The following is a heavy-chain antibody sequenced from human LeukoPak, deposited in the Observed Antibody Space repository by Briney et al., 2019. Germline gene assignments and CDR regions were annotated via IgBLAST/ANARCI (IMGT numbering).Heavy chain of an antibody. Sequence: ASVNVSCKASGYTFTSYGISWVRQAPGQGLEWMGWISAYNGNINYAQKLQGRVTMTTDTSTSTAYMELRSLRSDDTAVYYCARAGHTGPYSSLDYWGQGTLVTVSS. CDR2: ISAYNGNI. J-gene: IGHJ4*02. V-gene: IGHV1-18*01. CDR1: GYTFTSYG. D-gene: IGHD2-21*01. CDR3: ARAGHTGPYSSLDY.